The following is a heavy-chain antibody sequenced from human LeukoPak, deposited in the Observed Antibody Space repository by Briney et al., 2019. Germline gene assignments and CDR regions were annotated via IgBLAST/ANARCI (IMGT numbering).Heavy chain of an antibody. CDR3: ARDHCSSTSRYARYYYYYGMDV. V-gene: IGHV3-7*01. CDR1: GFTFSSYW. D-gene: IGHD2-2*01. CDR2: IKQDGSER. Sequence: GGSLRLSCAASGFTFSSYWMSWVRQAPGKGLEWVANIKQDGSERYYVDSVKGRFTISRDNAKNSLYLQMNSLRAEDTAVYCCARDHCSSTSRYARYYYYYGMDVWGQGTTVTVSS. J-gene: IGHJ6*02.